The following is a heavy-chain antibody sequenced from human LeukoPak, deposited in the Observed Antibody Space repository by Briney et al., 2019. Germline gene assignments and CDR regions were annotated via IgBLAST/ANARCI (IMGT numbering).Heavy chain of an antibody. J-gene: IGHJ6*03. V-gene: IGHV4-30-2*01. CDR3: ARDREYCSSTSCYYYYMDV. D-gene: IGHD2-2*01. CDR1: GGSISSGGYY. CDR2: IYHSGST. Sequence: SQTLSLTCTVSGGSISSGGYYWSWIRQPPGKGLEWIGYIYHSGSTYYNPSLKSRVTISVDRSKNQFSLKLSSVTAADTAVYYCARDREYCSSTSCYYYYMDVWGKGTTVTVSS.